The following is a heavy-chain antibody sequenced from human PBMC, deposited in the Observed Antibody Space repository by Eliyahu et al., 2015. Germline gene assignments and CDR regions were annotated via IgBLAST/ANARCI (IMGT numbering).Heavy chain of an antibody. Sequence: QVQLVESGGGVVQPGRSLRLSCAASGFTFSXYGMHWVRQAPGKGLEWVAVISYDGSNKYYADSVKGRFTISRDNSKNTLYLQMNSLRAEDTAVYYCAKSMSEGVIGDYWGQGTLVTVSS. J-gene: IGHJ4*02. CDR1: GFTFSXYG. V-gene: IGHV3-30*18. CDR2: ISYDGSNK. CDR3: AKSMSEGVIGDY. D-gene: IGHD3-10*01.